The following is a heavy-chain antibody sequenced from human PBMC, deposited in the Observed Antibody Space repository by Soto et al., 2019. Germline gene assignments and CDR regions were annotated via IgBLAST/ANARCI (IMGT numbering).Heavy chain of an antibody. J-gene: IGHJ6*02. CDR2: ISSSGSTI. D-gene: IGHD6-19*01. CDR1: GFTFSSYE. CDR3: ARPPTIAVAGV. V-gene: IGHV3-48*03. Sequence: EVQLVESGGGLVQPGGSLRLSCAASGFTFSSYEMNWVRQAPGKGLEWVSYISSSGSTIYYADSVKGRFTISRDNAKNSLYLQMNSLRAEDTAVYYCARPPTIAVAGVWRQGSTVTVSS.